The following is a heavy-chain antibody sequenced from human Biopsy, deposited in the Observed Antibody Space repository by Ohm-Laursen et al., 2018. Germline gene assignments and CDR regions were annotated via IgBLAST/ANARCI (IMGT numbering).Heavy chain of an antibody. CDR1: GDSISTSTTYY. V-gene: IGHV4-39*01. J-gene: IGHJ5*02. CDR3: ARHPTGFWFDP. Sequence: GTLSLTCTVSGDSISTSTTYYWAWLRQPPGKGLGWIGSIYNSETTFYNPSLKSRVAISVDTSTNQFSLKVSSVTAADTALYYCARHPTGFWFDPWGHGTLVTVSS. CDR2: IYNSETT.